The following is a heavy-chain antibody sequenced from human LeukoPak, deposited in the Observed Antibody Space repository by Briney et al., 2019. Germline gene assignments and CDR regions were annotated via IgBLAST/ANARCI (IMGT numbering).Heavy chain of an antibody. CDR1: GGPISSYY. V-gene: IGHV4-59*01. CDR3: ARRNNGPADV. Sequence: SETLSLTCTVSGGPISSYYWSWIRPPPGKGLEWIGNIYYSGSTNYNPSLKRRVTISVDTSKNQFSLKLSSVTAADTAVYYCARRNNGPADVWGQGTTVIVSS. J-gene: IGHJ6*02. D-gene: IGHD2-8*01. CDR2: IYYSGST.